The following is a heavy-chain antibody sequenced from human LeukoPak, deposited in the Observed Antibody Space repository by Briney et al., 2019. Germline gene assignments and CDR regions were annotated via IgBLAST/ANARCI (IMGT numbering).Heavy chain of an antibody. CDR2: ITASGDTT. CDR3: ARAFGDNGYYQLPIDY. V-gene: IGHV3-23*01. Sequence: QTGGSLRLSCAASGFTFSNYAMSWVRQVPGKVLEWVAGITASGDTTHHVDSVKGRFTISRDNSENTLFLQMHSLRVEDTASYYCARAFGDNGYYQLPIDYWGQGTLVTVSS. D-gene: IGHD3-22*01. CDR1: GFTFSNYA. J-gene: IGHJ4*02.